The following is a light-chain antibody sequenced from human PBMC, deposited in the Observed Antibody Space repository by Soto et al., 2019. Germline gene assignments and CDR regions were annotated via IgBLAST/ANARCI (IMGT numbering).Light chain of an antibody. V-gene: IGKV3-20*01. CDR3: QQYGSSSIT. CDR2: GAS. CDR1: QSVSGTY. J-gene: IGKJ5*01. Sequence: EVVMTQSPATLSVSPGERATLSCRSSQSVSGTYLAWYQQKPGQAPRLLSYGASSRATGIPDRVSGSGSGTEFTLTISRLEPEDFEVYYCQQYGSSSITFGQGTRLEIK.